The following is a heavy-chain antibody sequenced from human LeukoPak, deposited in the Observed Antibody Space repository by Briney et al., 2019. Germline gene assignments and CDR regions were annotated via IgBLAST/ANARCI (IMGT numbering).Heavy chain of an antibody. Sequence: SETLSLTCAVYGGSFSGYYWSWIRQPPGKGLEWIGEINHSGSTNYNPSLKSRVTISVDTSKNQFSLKLSSVTAADTAVYYCARHLGYCSTTSCYPYFDPWGQGTLVTVSS. V-gene: IGHV4-34*01. J-gene: IGHJ5*02. D-gene: IGHD2-2*01. CDR3: ARHLGYCSTTSCYPYFDP. CDR2: INHSGST. CDR1: GGSFSGYY.